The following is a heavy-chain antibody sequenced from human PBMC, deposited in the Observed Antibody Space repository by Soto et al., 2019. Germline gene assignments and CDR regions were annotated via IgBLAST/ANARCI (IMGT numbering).Heavy chain of an antibody. CDR3: ARNTGWLARD. CDR2: MNQGGSQK. Sequence: VQLVESGGGLVQPGGSLTLSCAASGFSSSDYYMTWVRQAPGKGLEWVANMNQGGSQKNYVDSVKGRFTISRDNAKNSLYLQMNSLRVEDTAVYYCARNTGWLARDWGQGTLVTVSS. CDR1: GFSSSDYY. D-gene: IGHD6-19*01. V-gene: IGHV3-7*01. J-gene: IGHJ4*02.